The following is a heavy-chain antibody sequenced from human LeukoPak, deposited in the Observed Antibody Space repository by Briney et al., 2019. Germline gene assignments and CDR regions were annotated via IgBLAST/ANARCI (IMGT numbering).Heavy chain of an antibody. J-gene: IGHJ3*02. D-gene: IGHD4-23*01. CDR3: ARADGGNSIGDAFDI. Sequence: GASVKVSCKASGGTFSSYAISWVRQAPGQGLEWMGRIIPNLGIANYAQKFQGGVTITADKSTSTAYMELSSLRSEDTAVYYCARADGGNSIGDAFDIWGQGTMVTVSS. CDR1: GGTFSSYA. CDR2: IIPNLGIA. V-gene: IGHV1-69*04.